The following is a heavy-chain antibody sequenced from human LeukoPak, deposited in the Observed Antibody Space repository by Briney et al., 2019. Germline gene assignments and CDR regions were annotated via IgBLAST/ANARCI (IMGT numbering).Heavy chain of an antibody. CDR2: IRHDGTDQ. CDR3: AKDGNWASVS. V-gene: IGHV3-30*02. J-gene: IGHJ5*02. D-gene: IGHD7-27*01. Sequence: GGSLRLSSVGSGFTFSVHWVRQVPGKGLERLTFIRHDGTDQHYADSVRGRFTISRDNSKITVHLQMISLGAEDTALCYCAKDGNWASVSWGQGTLVTVSS. CDR1: GFTFS.